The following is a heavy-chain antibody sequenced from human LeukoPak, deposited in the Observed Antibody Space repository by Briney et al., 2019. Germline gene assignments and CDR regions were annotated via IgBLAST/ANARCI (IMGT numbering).Heavy chain of an antibody. Sequence: PSETLSLTCAVYGVSFSGYYWSWIRQPPGKGLEWIGEINHSGGTNYNPSLKSRVTISVDTSKNQFSLKLSSVTAADTAVYYCARGVAAAGTNFDYWGQGTLVTVSS. CDR2: INHSGGT. V-gene: IGHV4-34*01. D-gene: IGHD6-13*01. J-gene: IGHJ4*02. CDR1: GVSFSGYY. CDR3: ARGVAAAGTNFDY.